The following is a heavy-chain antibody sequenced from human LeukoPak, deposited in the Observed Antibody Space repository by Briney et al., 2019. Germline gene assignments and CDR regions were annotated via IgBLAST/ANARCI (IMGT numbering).Heavy chain of an antibody. CDR3: VRGSSVAICGPRYDEYFEY. CDR1: GHTFDNYD. CDR2: MNPDSGNT. Sequence: DSVKVSCKTSGHTFDNYDINWVRQATGQGLEWMGWMNPDSGNTGYAQKFHGRVLMTTNASMTTAYMELRGLRSEDTAIYYCVRGSSVAICGPRYDEYFEYWGQGTVVAVSS. J-gene: IGHJ4*02. V-gene: IGHV1-8*01. D-gene: IGHD3-3*01.